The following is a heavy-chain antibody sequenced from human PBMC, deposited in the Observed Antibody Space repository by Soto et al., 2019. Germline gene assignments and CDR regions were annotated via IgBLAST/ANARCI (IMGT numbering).Heavy chain of an antibody. CDR1: GFNFSSYA. J-gene: IGHJ4*02. CDR2: ISYDGSNK. CDR3: ASPIYGGLAAAVDY. Sequence: QVQLVESGGGVVQPGRSLRLSCAASGFNFSSYAMHWVRQAPGKGLEWVAVISYDGSNKYYADSVKGRFTISRDNSKNTLYLQMNSLRAEDTAVYYCASPIYGGLAAAVDYWGQGTLVTVSS. D-gene: IGHD6-13*01. V-gene: IGHV3-30-3*01.